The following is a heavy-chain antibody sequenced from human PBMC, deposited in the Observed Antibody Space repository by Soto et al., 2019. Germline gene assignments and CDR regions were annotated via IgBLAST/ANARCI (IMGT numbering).Heavy chain of an antibody. Sequence: GGSLRLSCAASGFTFSSYSMNWVRQAPGKGLEWVAVISYDGSNKYYADSVKGRFTISRDNSKNTLYLQMNSLRAEDTAVYYCAREEGSSWVYYFDYWGQGTLVTVSS. J-gene: IGHJ4*02. D-gene: IGHD6-13*01. CDR1: GFTFSSYS. V-gene: IGHV3-30*03. CDR2: ISYDGSNK. CDR3: AREEGSSWVYYFDY.